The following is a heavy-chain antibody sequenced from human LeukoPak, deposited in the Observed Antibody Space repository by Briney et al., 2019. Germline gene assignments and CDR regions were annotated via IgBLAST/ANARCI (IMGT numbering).Heavy chain of an antibody. Sequence: KPSETLSLTCAVYGGSFSGYYWSWIRQPPGKGLEWIGEINHSGSTNYNPSLKSRVTISVDTSKNQFSLKLSSVTAADTAVYYCARDNSGSFPDFQHWGQGTLVTVSS. CDR2: INHSGST. V-gene: IGHV4-34*01. CDR3: ARDNSGSFPDFQH. J-gene: IGHJ1*01. CDR1: GGSFSGYY. D-gene: IGHD1-26*01.